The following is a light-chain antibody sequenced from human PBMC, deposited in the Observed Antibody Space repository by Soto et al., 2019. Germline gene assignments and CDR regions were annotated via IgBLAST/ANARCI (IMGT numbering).Light chain of an antibody. Sequence: QSARTQPASVSGSPGHSITGSCTGTSTDVGGYNYVSWYQQHPGKAPKLMISDVSNRPSGVSNRFSGSKSGNTASLTISGLQAEDEADYYCSSYTSSNTLVVFGGATKLTVL. V-gene: IGLV2-14*01. J-gene: IGLJ2*01. CDR1: STDVGGYNY. CDR3: SSYTSSNTLVV. CDR2: DVS.